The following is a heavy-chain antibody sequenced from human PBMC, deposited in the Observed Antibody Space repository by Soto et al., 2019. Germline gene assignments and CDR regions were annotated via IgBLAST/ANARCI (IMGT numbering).Heavy chain of an antibody. D-gene: IGHD3-10*01. J-gene: IGHJ4*02. CDR1: GFSFSDDG. CDR3: TRDSGWTSAD. Sequence: EVQLLESGGGLVQPGGSRRLSCAASGFSFSDDGMSWVRQAPGKGLEWVSGISGGATYYATSVEGRFVISRDQSKSTRYLDMDRLTVEDTAVYFCTRDSGWTSADWGQGTLLTVSS. V-gene: IGHV3-23*01. CDR2: ISGGAT.